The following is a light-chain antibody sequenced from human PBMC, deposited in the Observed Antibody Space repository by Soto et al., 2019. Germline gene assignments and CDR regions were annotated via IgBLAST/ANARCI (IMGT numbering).Light chain of an antibody. CDR2: AAS. Sequence: DIQMTQSPSSLSASVGDRVTITCRASQSISSYLNWYQQKPGKAPKLLIYAASSFQSGVPSRFSGSGSGTDFTLTISSLQPEDFATYYCQQSYSTPPGFRPGTKVDIK. CDR1: QSISSY. CDR3: QQSYSTPPG. V-gene: IGKV1-39*01. J-gene: IGKJ3*01.